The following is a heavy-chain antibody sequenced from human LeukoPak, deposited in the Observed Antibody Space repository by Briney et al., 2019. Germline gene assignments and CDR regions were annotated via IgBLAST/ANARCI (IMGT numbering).Heavy chain of an antibody. V-gene: IGHV4-38-2*01. J-gene: IGHJ3*02. CDR3: ARRIVVVPAAIRNGDAFDI. Sequence: SETLSLTCAVSGYSISSGYYWGWIRQPPGRGLEWIGSIYYSGSTYYNPSLRSRPTISMDTSKNQFSLRLNSVTAADTALYYCARRIVVVPAAIRNGDAFDIWGQGTMVTVSS. CDR1: GYSISSGYY. D-gene: IGHD2-2*01. CDR2: IYYSGST.